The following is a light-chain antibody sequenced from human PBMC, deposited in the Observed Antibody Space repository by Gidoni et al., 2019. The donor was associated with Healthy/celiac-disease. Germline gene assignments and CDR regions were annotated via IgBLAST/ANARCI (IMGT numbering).Light chain of an antibody. Sequence: DIPMTQSPSTLSASVGGRVTITSRASQRSSSWLAWYQQKPGKAPKLLIYKASSLESGVPSRFSGSGSGTEFTLTISSLQPDDFATYYCQQYNSYSPATFGQGTKVEIK. J-gene: IGKJ1*01. CDR3: QQYNSYSPAT. V-gene: IGKV1-5*03. CDR1: QRSSSW. CDR2: KAS.